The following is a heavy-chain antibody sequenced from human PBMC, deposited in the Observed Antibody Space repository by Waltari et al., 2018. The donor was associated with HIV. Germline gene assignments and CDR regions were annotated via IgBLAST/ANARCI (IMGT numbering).Heavy chain of an antibody. CDR1: GFSLRSYW. V-gene: IGHV3-7*04. CDR3: AGADKWGLFSDYYYGLDV. D-gene: IGHD7-27*01. CDR2: IKQDGSEK. Sequence: GQMVESGGNRVQTGECPGLSCGGSGFSLRSYWMAWIRQAPGKGLEWVANIKQDGSEKSYVASVRGRFSVSRDNDKQSFFLEMKRLRVEDSGVYYCAGADKWGLFSDYYYGLDVWGHGTTVSVSS. J-gene: IGHJ6*02.